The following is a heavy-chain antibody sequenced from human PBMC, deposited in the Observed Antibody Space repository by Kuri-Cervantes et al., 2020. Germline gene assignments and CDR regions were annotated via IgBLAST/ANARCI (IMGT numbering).Heavy chain of an antibody. V-gene: IGHV1-18*01. D-gene: IGHD6-6*01. J-gene: IGHJ6*02. Sequence: ASVKVSCKASGYTFTSYGISWVRQAPGQGLEWMGWISAYNGNTNYAQKLQGRVTMTTDTSTSTAYMELRSLRAEDTAVYYCARDRVAARLYYYYGMDGWGQGTTVTVSS. CDR2: ISAYNGNT. CDR1: GYTFTSYG. CDR3: ARDRVAARLYYYYGMDG.